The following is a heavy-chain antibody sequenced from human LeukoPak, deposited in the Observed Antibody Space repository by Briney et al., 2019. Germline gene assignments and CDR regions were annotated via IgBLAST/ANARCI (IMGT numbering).Heavy chain of an antibody. J-gene: IGHJ4*02. D-gene: IGHD2-2*01. CDR3: ARDFPTITSWYYFDY. CDR2: ISSSSNYI. Sequence: GGSLRLSCAASGFTFSSYNMNWVRQAPGKGLEWVSSISSSSNYIYYADSVKGRFTISRDNAKNSLYLQMSSLRAEDTAVYYCARDFPTITSWYYFDYWGQGALVVVSS. CDR1: GFTFSSYN. V-gene: IGHV3-21*04.